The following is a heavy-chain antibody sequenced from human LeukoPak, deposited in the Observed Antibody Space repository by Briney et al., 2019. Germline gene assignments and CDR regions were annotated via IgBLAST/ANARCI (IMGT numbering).Heavy chain of an antibody. Sequence: SETLSLTCAVYGGSFSGYYWSWIRQPPGKGLEWIGEINHSGSTNYNPSLKSRVTMSVDTSKNQFSLKLTSVTAADTAVYYCARNGYGSGSSWWGQGTLVTVSS. V-gene: IGHV4-34*01. D-gene: IGHD3-10*01. CDR3: ARNGYGSGSSW. J-gene: IGHJ4*02. CDR1: GGSFSGYY. CDR2: INHSGST.